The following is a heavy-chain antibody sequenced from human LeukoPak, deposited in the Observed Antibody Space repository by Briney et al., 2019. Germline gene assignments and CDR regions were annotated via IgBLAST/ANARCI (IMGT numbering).Heavy chain of an antibody. V-gene: IGHV3-23*01. CDR2: ISGSGDDT. D-gene: IGHD3-16*01. Sequence: PGGSLGLSCAASGFTFRIYGMSWVRQAPGKGPEWVSAISGSGDDTNYADSVKGRFIISRDNSKNTLYLQMRALRAEDTAVYFCAREDSKGGPNWFDPWGQGTLVTVSS. CDR1: GFTFRIYG. J-gene: IGHJ5*02. CDR3: AREDSKGGPNWFDP.